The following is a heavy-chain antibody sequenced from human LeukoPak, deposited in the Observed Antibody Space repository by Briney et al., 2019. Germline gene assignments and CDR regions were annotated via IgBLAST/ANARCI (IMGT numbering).Heavy chain of an antibody. D-gene: IGHD6-19*01. CDR1: GITFSSYP. CDR2: ISGSGGST. J-gene: IGHJ4*02. Sequence: GGSLRLSCAASGITFSSYPMTWVRQAPGKGLEWVSTISGSGGSTYYADSVKGRFTVSRDNAKNTLSLQMSSLRAEDTAVYYCAKEGSSGWIPTRHFDHWGLGTLVTVSS. V-gene: IGHV3-23*01. CDR3: AKEGSSGWIPTRHFDH.